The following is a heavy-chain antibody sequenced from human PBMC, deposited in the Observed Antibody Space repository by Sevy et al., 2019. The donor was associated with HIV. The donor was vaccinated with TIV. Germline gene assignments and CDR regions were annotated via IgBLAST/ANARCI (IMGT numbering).Heavy chain of an antibody. CDR2: IHYSGST. CDR3: ARGQYSSSRGAYYFDY. J-gene: IGHJ4*02. CDR1: GGSISSYY. Sequence: SETLSLTCTVSGGSISSYYWSWIRQPPGKGLEWIGYIHYSGSTNYNPSLKSRVTISVDTSKNQFSLKLSSVTAADTAVYYCARGQYSSSRGAYYFDYWGQGTLVTVSS. D-gene: IGHD6-6*01. V-gene: IGHV4-59*01.